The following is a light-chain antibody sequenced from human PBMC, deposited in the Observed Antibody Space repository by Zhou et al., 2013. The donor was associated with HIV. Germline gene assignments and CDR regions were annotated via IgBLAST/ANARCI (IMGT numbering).Light chain of an antibody. CDR1: QSISNW. CDR3: RQHNTLPQT. J-gene: IGKJ1*01. CDR2: KAS. Sequence: DIQMTQSPSTLSASVGDRVTITCRASQSISNWLAWYQQKPGKAPNLLIYKASSLESGVPSRFSGSGSGTEFTLTISSLQLEDFATYYCRQHNTLPQTFGQGTKVEIK. V-gene: IGKV1-5*03.